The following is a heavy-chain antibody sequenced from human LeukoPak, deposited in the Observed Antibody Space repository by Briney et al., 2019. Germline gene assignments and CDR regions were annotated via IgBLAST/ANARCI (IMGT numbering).Heavy chain of an antibody. V-gene: IGHV3-23*01. CDR2: ISGSGGST. CDR1: GFTFSSYA. CDR3: AKRIYDFWSGYYRRAENHFDY. J-gene: IGHJ4*02. Sequence: GSLRLSCAASGFTFSSYAMSWVRQAPGKGLEWVSAISGSGGSTYYPDSVKGRFTISRDNSKNTLYLQMNSLRAEDTAVYYCAKRIYDFWSGYYRRAENHFDYWGQGTPVTVSS. D-gene: IGHD3-3*01.